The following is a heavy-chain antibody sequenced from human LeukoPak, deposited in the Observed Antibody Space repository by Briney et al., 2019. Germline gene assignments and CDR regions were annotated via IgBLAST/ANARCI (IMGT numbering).Heavy chain of an antibody. CDR3: ARHLYSSAAFDI. V-gene: IGHV4-59*08. J-gene: IGHJ3*02. CDR2: IYYSGST. Sequence: MSSETLSLTCTVSGGSISSYYWSWIRQPPGKGLEWIGYIYYSGSTNYNPSLKSRVTISVDTSKNQFSLKLSSVTAADTAVYYCARHLYSSAAFDIWGQGTMVTVSS. CDR1: GGSISSYY. D-gene: IGHD6-19*01.